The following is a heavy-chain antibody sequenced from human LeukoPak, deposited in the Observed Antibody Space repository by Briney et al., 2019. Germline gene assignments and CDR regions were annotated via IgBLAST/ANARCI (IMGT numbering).Heavy chain of an antibody. D-gene: IGHD4-23*01. J-gene: IGHJ4*02. CDR2: ISSNGGST. CDR1: GFTFSSYA. V-gene: IGHV3-64*01. CDR3: ARENLWGYGGNSGRRYFDY. Sequence: GGSLRLSCAASGFTFSSYAMHWVRQAPGKGLEYVSAISSNGGSTYYANSVKGRFTISRDNSKNTLYLQMNSLRAEDTAVYYCARENLWGYGGNSGRRYFDYWGQGTLVTVSS.